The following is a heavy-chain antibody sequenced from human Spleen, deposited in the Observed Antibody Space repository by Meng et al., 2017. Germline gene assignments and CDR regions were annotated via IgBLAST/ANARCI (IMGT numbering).Heavy chain of an antibody. V-gene: IGHV1-69*06. Sequence: QVQLVQSGAEVKKPGSSVKVSCKASGGTFSSYAISWVRQAPGQGLEWMGGIIPIFGTANYAQKFQGRVTLTTDTSTSTGYMELRSLTSDDTAVYYCATRGNPYLDRWGQGTLVTVSS. CDR2: IIPIFGTA. CDR3: ATRGNPYLDR. CDR1: GGTFSSYA. J-gene: IGHJ4*02.